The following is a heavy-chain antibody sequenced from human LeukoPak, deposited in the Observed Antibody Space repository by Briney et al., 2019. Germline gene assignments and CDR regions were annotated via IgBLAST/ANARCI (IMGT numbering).Heavy chain of an antibody. Sequence: SQTLCLTCAASGVTISSGGYSWIWHRPPPGKGLEWIRYIYHSGRTYYNPSLKSRVTISVDRSKNQFSLKLSSVTAADTAVYYCARAGPQYCSSTSCYYGEFDPWGQGTLVTVSS. CDR1: GVTISSGGYS. CDR3: ARAGPQYCSSTSCYYGEFDP. CDR2: IYHSGRT. V-gene: IGHV4-30-2*01. J-gene: IGHJ5*02. D-gene: IGHD2-2*01.